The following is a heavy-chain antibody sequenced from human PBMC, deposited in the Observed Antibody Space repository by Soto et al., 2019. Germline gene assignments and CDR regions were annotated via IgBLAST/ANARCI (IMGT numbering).Heavy chain of an antibody. D-gene: IGHD3-3*01. CDR3: ARHQDYDFWSGYRRYYYYGMDV. Sequence: GESPKISCKGSGYSCTSYWIGWVRQMPGKGLEWVGIIYPGDSDTRYSPSFQGQVTISADKSISTAYLQWSSLKASDTAMYYCARHQDYDFWSGYRRYYYYGMDVWGQGTTVTVSS. CDR2: IYPGDSDT. V-gene: IGHV5-51*01. CDR1: GYSCTSYW. J-gene: IGHJ6*02.